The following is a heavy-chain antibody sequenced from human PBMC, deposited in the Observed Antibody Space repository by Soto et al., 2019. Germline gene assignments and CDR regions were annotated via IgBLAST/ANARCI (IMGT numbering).Heavy chain of an antibody. V-gene: IGHV1-46*01. CDR1: GYDFTRYF. CDR2: VNPTGGSP. J-gene: IGHJ5*02. Sequence: ASVKVSCKTSGYDFTRYFIHWVRQAPGQGLEWMVKVNPTGGSPTFGQKFQGRVTVTTDTSTSTVYMELSSLRSDDTAVYYCAREDIVAWGQGTLVTVSS. D-gene: IGHD2-15*01. CDR3: AREDIVA.